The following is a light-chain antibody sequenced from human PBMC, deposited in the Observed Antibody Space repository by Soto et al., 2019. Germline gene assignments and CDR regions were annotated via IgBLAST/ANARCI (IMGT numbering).Light chain of an antibody. J-gene: IGLJ1*01. CDR2: EVS. CDR1: SSDVGGYNY. CDR3: SSYTITNILSYV. Sequence: QAVVTQPASVSGSPGQSITISCTGTSSDVGGYNYVSWYQQHPGKAPKLLIYEVSNRPSGVSHRFSGSKSGNTASLTISGLQAEDEADYYCSSYTITNILSYVFGTGTKLTVL. V-gene: IGLV2-14*01.